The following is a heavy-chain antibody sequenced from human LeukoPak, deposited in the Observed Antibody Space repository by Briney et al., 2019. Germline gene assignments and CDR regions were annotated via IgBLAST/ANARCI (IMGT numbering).Heavy chain of an antibody. CDR2: ISWNSVSI. V-gene: IGHV3-9*01. J-gene: IGHJ4*02. CDR3: AKVGDSSGYYYYSDY. D-gene: IGHD3-22*01. CDR1: GFTFDDYA. Sequence: PGRSLRLSCAASGFTFDDYAMHWLRQAPGKGLEWVSCISWNSVSIGYADSVKGRFTISRYNAKNSLYLQMNSLRAEDTAFYYCAKVGDSSGYYYYSDYWGQGTLVTVSS.